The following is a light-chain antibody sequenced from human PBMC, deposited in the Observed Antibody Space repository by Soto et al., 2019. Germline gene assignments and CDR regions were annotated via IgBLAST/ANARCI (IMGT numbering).Light chain of an antibody. Sequence: DIQMTQSPSTLSPSVGDRVTITFGASQSIDRWLAWYQQKPGKAPKVLIYKASTLKSGVPSRFSGSGSGTEFTLTISSLQPDDFATYYCQHYNSYSEAFGQGTKVDIK. J-gene: IGKJ1*01. CDR1: QSIDRW. CDR2: KAS. V-gene: IGKV1-5*03. CDR3: QHYNSYSEA.